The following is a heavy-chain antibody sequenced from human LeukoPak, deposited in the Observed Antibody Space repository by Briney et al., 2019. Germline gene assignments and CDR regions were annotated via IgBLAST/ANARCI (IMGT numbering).Heavy chain of an antibody. CDR2: INTITGGT. CDR3: ARDDSATTGIGFDY. D-gene: IGHD1-1*01. Sequence: ASVKVSCKASGYTFTGYYIHWVRQAPGQGLEWVGWINTITGGTRYAQKFQGRVTMTRDTSISTAYMELNGLRSDDTAVYYCARDDSATTGIGFDYWGQGTLVTVSS. J-gene: IGHJ4*02. V-gene: IGHV1-2*02. CDR1: GYTFTGYY.